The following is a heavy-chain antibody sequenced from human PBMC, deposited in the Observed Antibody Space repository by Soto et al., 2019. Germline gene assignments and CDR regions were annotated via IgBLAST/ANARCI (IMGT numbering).Heavy chain of an antibody. CDR1: GGSISNYY. CDR3: ARDKIPGLFDY. Sequence: SETLSLTCIVSGGSISNYYWSWIRQPPGKGLEWIGYIYYSGSTNYNPSLTSRVTISVDTSKNQFSLKLTSVTAADTAVYYCARDKIPGLFDYWGQGTLVTVSS. CDR2: IYYSGST. J-gene: IGHJ4*02. V-gene: IGHV4-59*12. D-gene: IGHD2-21*01.